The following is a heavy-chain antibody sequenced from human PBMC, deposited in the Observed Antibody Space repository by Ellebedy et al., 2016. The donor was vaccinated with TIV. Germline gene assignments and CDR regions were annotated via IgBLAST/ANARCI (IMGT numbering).Heavy chain of an antibody. Sequence: GESLKISXAASGFTFSSYDMSWVRQAPGKGLEWVSGLSGSGHSTYYADSVKGRFTISRDNSKNTLYLQLNSLRAEDTAVYYCARDQEGLSGWYQGPIDYWGQGTLLTVSS. CDR3: ARDQEGLSGWYQGPIDY. V-gene: IGHV3-23*01. CDR2: LSGSGHST. J-gene: IGHJ4*02. D-gene: IGHD6-19*01. CDR1: GFTFSSYD.